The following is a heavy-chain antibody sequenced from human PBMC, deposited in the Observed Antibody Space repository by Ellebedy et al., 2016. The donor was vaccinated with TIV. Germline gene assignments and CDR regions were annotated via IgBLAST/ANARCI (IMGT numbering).Heavy chain of an antibody. CDR2: IWYDGSNK. V-gene: IGHV3-33*08. J-gene: IGHJ2*01. D-gene: IGHD1/OR15-1a*01. Sequence: PGGSLRLSCAASGITFSNYAMSWVRQAPGKGLEWVAVIWYDGSNKYYADSVKGRFTISRDNSKNTLYLQMNSLRAEDTAVYRCARGLGDRTNWYFDLWGRGTLVTVSS. CDR1: GITFSNYA. CDR3: ARGLGDRTNWYFDL.